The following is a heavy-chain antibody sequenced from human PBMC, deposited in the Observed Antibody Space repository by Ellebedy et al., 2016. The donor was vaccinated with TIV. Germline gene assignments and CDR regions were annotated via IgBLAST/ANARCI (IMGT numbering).Heavy chain of an antibody. J-gene: IGHJ4*02. CDR1: GGSFSGYY. CDR2: INHSGST. CDR3: ARVGGFDY. V-gene: IGHV4-34*01. Sequence: MPSETLSLTCAVYGGSFSGYYWSWIRQPPGKGLEWIGEINHSGSTNYNPSLKSRVTISVDTSKNQFSLKLSSVTAADTAVYYCARVGGFDYWGQGTLVTVSS.